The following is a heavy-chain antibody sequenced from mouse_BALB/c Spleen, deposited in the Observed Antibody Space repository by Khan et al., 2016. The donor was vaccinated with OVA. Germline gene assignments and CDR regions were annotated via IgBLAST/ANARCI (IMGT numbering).Heavy chain of an antibody. CDR2: IWGGGST. CDR3: SSPLTTAYAMDY. Sequence: VQLQESGPGLVAPSQSLSITCTVSGFSLSRYSVHWVRQPPGKGLEWLGMIWGGGSTDYNSALKSRLSISKDNSKSQVFLKMNRLQSDDTAMYYWSSPLTTAYAMDYWGQGTSVTVSS. J-gene: IGHJ4*01. D-gene: IGHD1-2*01. CDR1: GFSLSRYS. V-gene: IGHV2-6-4*01.